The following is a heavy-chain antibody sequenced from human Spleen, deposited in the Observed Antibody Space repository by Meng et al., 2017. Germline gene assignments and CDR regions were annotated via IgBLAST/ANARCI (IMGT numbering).Heavy chain of an antibody. CDR1: RFIFSSFA. V-gene: IGHV3-30*04. CDR3: ARDLAVGAISGSLAYLDY. J-gene: IGHJ4*02. Sequence: GGSLRLSCAASRFIFSSFAMHWVRQAPGKGLEWVTVISHDGSNKYYADSVKGRFTISRDNSKNTLYLQMNSLRAEDTAVYYCARDLAVGAISGSLAYLDYWGQGTLVTVSS. CDR2: ISHDGSNK. D-gene: IGHD1-26*01.